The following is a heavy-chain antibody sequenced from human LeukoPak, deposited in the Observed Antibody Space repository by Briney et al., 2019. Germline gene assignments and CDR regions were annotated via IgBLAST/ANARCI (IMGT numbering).Heavy chain of an antibody. CDR1: GYTFTSYG. D-gene: IGHD4/OR15-4a*01. V-gene: IGHV1-18*01. CDR2: ISAYNGNT. Sequence: GASVKVSCKASGYTFTSYGISWVRQAPGQGLDWMGWISAYNGNTNYAQKLQGRVTMTTDTSTSTAYMEVRSLRSDDTGVYYCARVAGWTMVRSFDYWGQGTLVTVSS. J-gene: IGHJ4*02. CDR3: ARVAGWTMVRSFDY.